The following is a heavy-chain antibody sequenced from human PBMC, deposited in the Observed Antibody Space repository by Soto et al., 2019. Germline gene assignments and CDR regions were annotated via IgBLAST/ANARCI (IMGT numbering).Heavy chain of an antibody. Sequence: GASVKVSCKASGYTFTSYDINWVRQAAGQGLEWMGWMNPNSGNTGYAQKFQGRVTMTRNTSISTAYMELSSLRSEDTAVYYCARGRDRIAAEYYYYMDVRGKGTTVTVSS. CDR2: MNPNSGNT. CDR1: GYTFTSYD. V-gene: IGHV1-8*01. CDR3: ARGRDRIAAEYYYYMDV. J-gene: IGHJ6*03. D-gene: IGHD6-13*01.